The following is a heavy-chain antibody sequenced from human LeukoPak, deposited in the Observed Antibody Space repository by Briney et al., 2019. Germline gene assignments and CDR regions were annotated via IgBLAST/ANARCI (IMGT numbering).Heavy chain of an antibody. D-gene: IGHD2-21*02. Sequence: PGRSLRLSCAASEFTFSNYGMHWVRQAPGKGLEWVAAILSDGSDKYYADSVKGRFTISRDNSKNTLYLQMNSLRAEDTAVYYCARDPAYCGGDCYSVYQDAFDIWGQGTRVTVSS. CDR3: ARDPAYCGGDCYSVYQDAFDI. CDR1: EFTFSNYG. J-gene: IGHJ3*02. V-gene: IGHV3-30*03. CDR2: ILSDGSDK.